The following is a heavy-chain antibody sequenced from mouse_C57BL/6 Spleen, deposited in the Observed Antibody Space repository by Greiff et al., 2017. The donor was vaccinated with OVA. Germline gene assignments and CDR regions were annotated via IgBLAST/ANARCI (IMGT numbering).Heavy chain of an antibody. CDR2: INPSNGGT. CDR3: ARGSTVGWYFDV. D-gene: IGHD1-1*01. CDR1: GYTFTSYW. Sequence: QVHVKQPGTELVKPGASVKLSCKASGYTFTSYWMHWVKQRPGQGLEWIGNINPSNGGTNYNEKFKSKATLTVDKSSSTAYMQLSSLTSEDSAVYYCARGSTVGWYFDVWGTGTTVTVSS. J-gene: IGHJ1*03. V-gene: IGHV1-53*01.